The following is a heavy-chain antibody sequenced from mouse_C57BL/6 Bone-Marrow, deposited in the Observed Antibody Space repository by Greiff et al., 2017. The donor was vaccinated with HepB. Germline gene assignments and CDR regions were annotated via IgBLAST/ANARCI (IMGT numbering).Heavy chain of an antibody. V-gene: IGHV3-6*01. CDR1: GYSITSGYY. Sequence: VQLKESGPGLVKPSQSLSLTCSVTGYSITSGYYWNWIRQFPGNKLEWMGYISYDGSNNYNPSLKNRISITRDTSKNQFFLKLNSVTTEDTATYYCARDPPRDYYGKGPFMEYWGQGTSVTVSS. J-gene: IGHJ4*01. D-gene: IGHD1-1*01. CDR2: ISYDGSN. CDR3: ARDPPRDYYGKGPFMEY.